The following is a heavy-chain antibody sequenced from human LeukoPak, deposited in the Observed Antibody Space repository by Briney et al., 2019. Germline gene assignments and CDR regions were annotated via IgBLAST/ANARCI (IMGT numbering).Heavy chain of an antibody. V-gene: IGHV4-59*01. D-gene: IGHD2-21*01. Sequence: SETLSLTCTVSGESISGFYWTWIRQPPGKGLEWIGYIYYSGSTNYNPSLKSRVTISVDTSKNQFSLKLCSVTAADTAVYYCARGVVIAPQTFDYWGQGTLVTVSS. CDR2: IYYSGST. CDR1: GESISGFY. CDR3: ARGVVIAPQTFDY. J-gene: IGHJ4*02.